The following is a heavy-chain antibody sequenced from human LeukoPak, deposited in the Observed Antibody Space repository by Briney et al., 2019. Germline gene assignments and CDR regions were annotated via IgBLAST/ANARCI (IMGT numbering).Heavy chain of an antibody. Sequence: SETLSLTCTVSGDSISSSDYYWGWIRQPPGTGLEWIGSIYYSGSTYYNPSLKSRVTISVDTSKNQFSLKLSSVTAADTAVYYCARVDYYGSGSYFFDYWGQGTLVTVSS. CDR1: GDSISSSDYY. J-gene: IGHJ4*02. V-gene: IGHV4-39*07. D-gene: IGHD3-10*01. CDR3: ARVDYYGSGSYFFDY. CDR2: IYYSGST.